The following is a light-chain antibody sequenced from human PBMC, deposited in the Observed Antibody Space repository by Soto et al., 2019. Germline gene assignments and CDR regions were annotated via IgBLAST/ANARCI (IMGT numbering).Light chain of an antibody. Sequence: DIQMTQSPSSLSASVGDRVTITCRASQAINNYLAWYQQKPGRVPKILIYYTSTLQSGVPSRFSASGSGTDFTLTISSLQPEDAATYYCQKYHGAPWAFGQGAKVEIK. CDR2: YTS. J-gene: IGKJ1*01. V-gene: IGKV1-27*01. CDR1: QAINNY. CDR3: QKYHGAPWA.